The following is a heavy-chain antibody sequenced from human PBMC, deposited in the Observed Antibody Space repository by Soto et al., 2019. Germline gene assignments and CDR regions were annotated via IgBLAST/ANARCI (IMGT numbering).Heavy chain of an antibody. J-gene: IGHJ3*02. CDR1: GFTFSGYW. CDR2: INSEGSST. D-gene: IGHD6-13*01. CDR3: ARGYSSSWPNGLDI. V-gene: IGHV3-74*01. Sequence: EVQLVESGGGLVQPGGSLRLSCAASGFTFSGYWMHWVRQVPGKGPVWVSRINSEGSSTSYADSVKGRFTISRDNAKNTLYLKMNSLRAEDTAVYYCARGYSSSWPNGLDIWGQGTMVTVSS.